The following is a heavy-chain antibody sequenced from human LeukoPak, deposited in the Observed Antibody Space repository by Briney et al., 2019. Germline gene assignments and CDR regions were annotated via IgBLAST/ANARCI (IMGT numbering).Heavy chain of an antibody. D-gene: IGHD3-16*02. Sequence: ASVKVSCKASGYTFTSYGISWVRQAPGQGLEWMGWISAYNGNTNYAQKLQGRVTMTRNTSISTAYMELSSLRSEDTAVYYCARVPYYVWGSYRYFQLDVWGKGTAVTISS. CDR2: ISAYNGNT. J-gene: IGHJ6*04. CDR3: ARVPYYVWGSYRYFQLDV. V-gene: IGHV1-18*01. CDR1: GYTFTSYG.